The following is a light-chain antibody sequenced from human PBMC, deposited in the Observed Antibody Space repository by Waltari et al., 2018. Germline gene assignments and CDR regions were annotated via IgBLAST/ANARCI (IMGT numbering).Light chain of an antibody. CDR1: RRSIARTY. Sequence: NFMLTHPHSVSESPRKTVTISCTSNRRSIARTYVPWYQQRPGSAPTPVIYEDNQRPSGVPDRFSGSIDSSSNSASLTISGLKTEDEADYYCQSYDSSNVVFGGGTKLTVL. CDR3: QSYDSSNVV. V-gene: IGLV6-57*02. CDR2: EDN. J-gene: IGLJ2*01.